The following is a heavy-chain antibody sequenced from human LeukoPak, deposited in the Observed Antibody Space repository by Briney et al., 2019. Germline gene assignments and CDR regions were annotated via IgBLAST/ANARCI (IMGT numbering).Heavy chain of an antibody. CDR2: INPSGGST. D-gene: IGHD3-22*01. V-gene: IGHV1-46*01. CDR1: GYTFTSYY. CDR3: ARVPYYYDSSDSRGAYYFDY. J-gene: IGHJ4*02. Sequence: GASVKVSCKASGYTFTSYYMHWVRQAPGQGLEWMGIINPSGGSTSYAQEFQGRVTMTRDTSTSTVYMELSSLRSEDTAVYYCARVPYYYDSSDSRGAYYFDYWGQGTLVTVSS.